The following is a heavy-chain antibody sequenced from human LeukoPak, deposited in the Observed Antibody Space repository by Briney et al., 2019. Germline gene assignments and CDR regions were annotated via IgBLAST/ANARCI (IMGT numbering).Heavy chain of an antibody. Sequence: PGGSLRLSCAASGVTFSYAWMSCVRQAPGNGLEWVGRIKCKTDGGTTDYAAPVKGRFTISRDDSKNTLHQQMNSLKSEHTAVQNCVTNVRGRGRIPLSSRIDYWGQGTLVTVSS. CDR3: VTNVRGRGRIPLSSRIDY. J-gene: IGHJ4*02. CDR2: IKCKTDGGTT. V-gene: IGHV3-15*01. CDR1: GVTFSYAW. D-gene: IGHD2-15*01.